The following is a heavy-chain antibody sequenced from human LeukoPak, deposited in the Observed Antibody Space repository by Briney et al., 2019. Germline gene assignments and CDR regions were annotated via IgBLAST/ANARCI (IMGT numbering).Heavy chain of an antibody. CDR2: FDPEDGET. D-gene: IGHD3-16*01. CDR1: GGTFSSYA. V-gene: IGHV1-24*01. Sequence: ASVKVSCKASGGTFSSYAISWVRQAPGKGLEWMGGFDPEDGETIYAQKFQGRVTMTEDTSTDTAYMELSSLRSEDTAVYYCATYDYVWGSNNRYFDYWGQGTLVTVSS. J-gene: IGHJ4*02. CDR3: ATYDYVWGSNNRYFDY.